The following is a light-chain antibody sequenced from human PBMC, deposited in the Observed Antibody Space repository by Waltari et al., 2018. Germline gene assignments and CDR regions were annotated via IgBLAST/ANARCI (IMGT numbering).Light chain of an antibody. Sequence: DAVMNQSLASPAVSLGERGTMNCKSSQRLLYTSNNKNYLAWYQQKPGQPPKILIYWASIRESGVPDRFSGSGSGTDFTLSISGLQAEDVASYFCLQYLHTPRTFGQGTKVEIK. CDR1: QRLLYTSNNKNY. V-gene: IGKV4-1*01. CDR2: WAS. J-gene: IGKJ1*01. CDR3: LQYLHTPRT.